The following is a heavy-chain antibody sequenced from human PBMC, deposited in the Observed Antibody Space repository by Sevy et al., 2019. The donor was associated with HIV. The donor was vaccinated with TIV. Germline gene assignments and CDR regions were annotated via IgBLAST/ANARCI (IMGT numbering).Heavy chain of an antibody. CDR3: AKGVDTAMENYYYYGMDV. J-gene: IGHJ6*02. CDR1: GFTFDDYV. V-gene: IGHV3-9*01. CDR2: ISWNSGSI. D-gene: IGHD5-18*01. Sequence: GGSLRLSCAASGFTFDDYVMHWVRQAPGKGLEWVSGISWNSGSIGYVDSVKGRFTISRDNAKNSLYLQMNSLRAEDTALYYCAKGVDTAMENYYYYGMDVWGQGTTVTVSS.